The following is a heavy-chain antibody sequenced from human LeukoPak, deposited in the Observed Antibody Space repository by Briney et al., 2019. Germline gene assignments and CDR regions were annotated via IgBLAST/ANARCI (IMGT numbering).Heavy chain of an antibody. V-gene: IGHV1-69*06. Sequence: SVKVSCKASGGTFSSYAISWVRQAPGQGLEWMGGIIPIFGTANYAQKFQGRVTITADKSTSTAYMELSSLRFEDTAVYYCARDPNLGYCSSTSCYPPDWGQGTLVTVSS. J-gene: IGHJ4*02. CDR3: ARDPNLGYCSSTSCYPPD. CDR1: GGTFSSYA. D-gene: IGHD2-2*01. CDR2: IIPIFGTA.